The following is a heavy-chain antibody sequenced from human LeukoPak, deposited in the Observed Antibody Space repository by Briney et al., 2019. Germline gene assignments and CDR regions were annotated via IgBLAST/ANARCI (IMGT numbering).Heavy chain of an antibody. CDR2: INPNSGGT. J-gene: IGHJ5*02. CDR1: GYTFTAYY. Sequence: VASVKVSCKASGYTFTAYYMHWVRQAPGQGLEWMGWINPNSGGTNYAQKFQGRVTMTRDTSISTAYMELSGLRSDDTAVYYCARDRARYCSSTSCYEVWFDPWGQGALVTVSS. CDR3: ARDRARYCSSTSCYEVWFDP. D-gene: IGHD2-2*01. V-gene: IGHV1-2*02.